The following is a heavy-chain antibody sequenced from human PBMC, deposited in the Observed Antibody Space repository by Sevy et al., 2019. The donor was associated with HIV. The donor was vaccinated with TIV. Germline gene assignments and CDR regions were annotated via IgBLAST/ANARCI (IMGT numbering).Heavy chain of an antibody. Sequence: GGSLRLSCAASGFTFSNAWMTWVRQSPGKGLEWVGRIKGKTDGGTTDYSTPVKGRFTIPRDDSKNTLYLQMNSLKTEDTALYYCTTKGDFWSGYQYFDYWGQGTLVTVSS. V-gene: IGHV3-15*01. CDR3: TTKGDFWSGYQYFDY. CDR1: GFTFSNAW. CDR2: IKGKTDGGTT. J-gene: IGHJ4*02. D-gene: IGHD3-3*01.